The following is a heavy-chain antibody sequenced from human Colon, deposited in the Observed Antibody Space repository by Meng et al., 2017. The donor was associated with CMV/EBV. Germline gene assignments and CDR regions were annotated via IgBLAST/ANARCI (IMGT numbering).Heavy chain of an antibody. CDR3: ARVRKGMVGQTTFDY. J-gene: IGHJ4*02. Sequence: GESLKISCAASGFTFSSYAMSWVRQAPGKGLEWVGRIRNKVNSYTTLYAASVEGRFTVSRDDSKNSVFLQMNSLKTEDTAVYYCARVRKGMVGQTTFDYWGQGTLVTVSS. D-gene: IGHD1-26*01. V-gene: IGHV3-72*01. CDR1: GFTFSSYA. CDR2: IRNKVNSYTT.